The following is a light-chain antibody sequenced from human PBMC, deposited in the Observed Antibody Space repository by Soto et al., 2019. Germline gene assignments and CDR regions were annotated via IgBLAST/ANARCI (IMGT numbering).Light chain of an antibody. CDR1: QSIGSW. CDR3: QQYNSYST. V-gene: IGKV1-5*03. CDR2: KAS. Sequence: DIQMTQSPSTLSASVGDRVTITCRASQSIGSWLAWYQQKPGKAPKLLIYKASSLESGVPSRFSGSGSGTEFTLTITSLQPDDFGTYYCQQYNSYSTFGQGTKVDIK. J-gene: IGKJ1*01.